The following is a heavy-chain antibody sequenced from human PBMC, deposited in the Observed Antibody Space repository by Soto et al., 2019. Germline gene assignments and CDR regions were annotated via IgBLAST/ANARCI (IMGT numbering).Heavy chain of an antibody. D-gene: IGHD1-7*01. J-gene: IGHJ3*02. Sequence: QVQLQESGPGLVKPSETLSLTCTVSGGSISSYYWSWIRQPPGKGLEWIGYIYYSGSTNYNPSHKSRVTISVDTSKIQSSLKLSSVTAADTAVYYCARLLYNWNYAGAFDICGQGTMVTVSS. CDR2: IYYSGST. CDR1: GGSISSYY. CDR3: ARLLYNWNYAGAFDI. V-gene: IGHV4-59*08.